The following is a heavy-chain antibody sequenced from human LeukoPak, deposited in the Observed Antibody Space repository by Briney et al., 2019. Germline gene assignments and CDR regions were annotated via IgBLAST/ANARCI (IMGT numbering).Heavy chain of an antibody. V-gene: IGHV3-48*02. Sequence: GGSLRLSCAASGFTFSRYSMNWVRQAPGKGPQWVSYISSSSSAIYYADSVKGRFTISRDNAKNSLYLQMNSLRDEDTAVYYCASRDYFDYWGQGTLVTVSS. CDR2: ISSSSSAI. CDR3: ASRDYFDY. CDR1: GFTFSRYS. J-gene: IGHJ4*02.